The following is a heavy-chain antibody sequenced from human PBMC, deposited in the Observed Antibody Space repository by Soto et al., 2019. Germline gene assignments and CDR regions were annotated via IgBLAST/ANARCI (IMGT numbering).Heavy chain of an antibody. CDR1: GFTFSSYG. D-gene: IGHD3-10*01. J-gene: IGHJ4*02. CDR3: ARDLGGHYGSGTMDY. Sequence: VGSLRLSCAASGFTFSSYGMHWVRQAPGKGLEWVAVIWYDGSNKYYADSVKGRFTISRDNSKNTLYLQMNSLRAEDTAVYYCARDLGGHYGSGTMDYWGQGTLVNVSS. CDR2: IWYDGSNK. V-gene: IGHV3-33*01.